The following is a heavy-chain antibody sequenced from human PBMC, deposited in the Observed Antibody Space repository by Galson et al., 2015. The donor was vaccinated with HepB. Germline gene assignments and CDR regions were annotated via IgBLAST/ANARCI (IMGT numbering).Heavy chain of an antibody. J-gene: IGHJ3*02. V-gene: IGHV3-11*06. CDR2: ISSSSSYT. Sequence: SLRLSCAASGFTFSDYYMSWIRQAPGKGLEWVSYISSSSSYTNYADSVKGRFTISRDNAKNSLYLQMNSLRAEDTAVYYCARVTFSSGRYASPNAFDIWGQGTMVTVSS. CDR1: GFTFSDYY. D-gene: IGHD6-19*01. CDR3: ARVTFSSGRYASPNAFDI.